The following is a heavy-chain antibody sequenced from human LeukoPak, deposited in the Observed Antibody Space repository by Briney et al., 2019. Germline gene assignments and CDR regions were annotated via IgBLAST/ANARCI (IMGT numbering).Heavy chain of an antibody. CDR1: GFTFSSYS. CDR3: ARARDFWSGYDAFDI. D-gene: IGHD3-3*01. CDR2: ISSSSSYT. J-gene: IGHJ3*02. Sequence: GGSLRLSCAASGFTFSSYSMNWVRQAPGKGLEWVSSISSSSSYTYYADSVKGRFTISRDNAKNSLYLQMNSLRAEDTAVYYCARARDFWSGYDAFDIWGQGTMVTVSS. V-gene: IGHV3-21*01.